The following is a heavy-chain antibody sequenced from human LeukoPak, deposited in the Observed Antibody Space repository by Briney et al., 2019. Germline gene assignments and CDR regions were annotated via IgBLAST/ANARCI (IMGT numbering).Heavy chain of an antibody. CDR1: GYTFAGSY. CDR3: ARRADSSSWSRMWLDL. Sequence: ASVKVSCKASGYTFAGSYMHWVRQAPGQGLEWMGGINPNTGDTTYARRFQGRLTMTRDTSSNIVYMELNSLRSDDTAVYYCARRADSSSWSRMWLDLWGQGTQVTVSS. D-gene: IGHD6-13*01. CDR2: INPNTGDT. J-gene: IGHJ5*02. V-gene: IGHV1-2*02.